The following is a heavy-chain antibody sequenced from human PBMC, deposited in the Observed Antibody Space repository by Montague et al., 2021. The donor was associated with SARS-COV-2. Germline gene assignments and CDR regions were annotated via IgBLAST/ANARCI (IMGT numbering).Heavy chain of an antibody. D-gene: IGHD3-10*01. CDR3: ARGARQGYGFRLGSFDY. J-gene: IGHJ4*02. CDR1: GASVTSTNW. Sequence: SETLSLTCGVSGASVTSTNWWSWVRQPTGKGLEWIGEIYHTGNTNYSPSLKNRVSISLDKSKNQLSLRLNSVTAADTAVYYCARGARQGYGFRLGSFDYWGQGTLVTVSS. V-gene: IGHV4-4*02. CDR2: IYHTGNT.